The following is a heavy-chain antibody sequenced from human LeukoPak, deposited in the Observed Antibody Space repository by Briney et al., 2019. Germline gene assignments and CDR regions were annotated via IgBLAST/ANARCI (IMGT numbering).Heavy chain of an antibody. CDR1: GFTFSSYW. V-gene: IGHV3-74*01. CDR3: ARGELRFLERLDY. D-gene: IGHD3-3*01. J-gene: IGHJ4*02. Sequence: PGGSLRLSCAASGFTFSSYWMHWVRQAPGKGLVWVSRINTDGSSTSYADSVKGRFTISRDNAKNTLYLQMNSLRAEDTAVYYCARGELRFLERLDYWGQGTLVTVSS. CDR2: INTDGSST.